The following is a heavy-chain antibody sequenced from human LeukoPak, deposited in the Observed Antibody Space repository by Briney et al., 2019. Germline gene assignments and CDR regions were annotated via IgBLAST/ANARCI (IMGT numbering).Heavy chain of an antibody. J-gene: IGHJ4*02. D-gene: IGHD3-10*01. CDR3: AREWFGELLDGY. CDR2: ISSSSSYI. CDR1: GFTFSSYS. Sequence: PGGSLRLSCAASGFTFSSYSINWVRQAPGKGLEWVSSISSSSSYIYYADSVKGRFTISRDNAKNSRYLQMNSLRAEDTAVYYCAREWFGELLDGYWGQGTLVTVSS. V-gene: IGHV3-21*01.